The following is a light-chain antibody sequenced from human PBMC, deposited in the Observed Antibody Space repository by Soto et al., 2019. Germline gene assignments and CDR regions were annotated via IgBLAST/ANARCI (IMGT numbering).Light chain of an antibody. CDR1: QSIGSF. CDR2: KAS. Sequence: DIQTTQSPSTLSASVGDRVTITCRASQSIGSFLAWYQQKPGKTPKLLIYKASILEGGVPSRFSGSGSGTEFTLTLNSLQPDDVATYYCQQYEGYWTFGQGPKVDMK. V-gene: IGKV1-5*03. J-gene: IGKJ1*01. CDR3: QQYEGYWT.